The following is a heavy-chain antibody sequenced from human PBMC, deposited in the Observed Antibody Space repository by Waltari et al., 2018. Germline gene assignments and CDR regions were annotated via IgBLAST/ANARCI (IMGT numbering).Heavy chain of an antibody. CDR2: IIPILGLE. CDR1: GGTFSSYA. D-gene: IGHD6-6*01. Sequence: QVQLVQSGAEVKKPGSSVKVSCKASGGTFSSYAISWVRQAPGQGLEWMGGIIPILGLENYEQKFQGRVTITADKSTSTAYMELSSLRSEETAVYYCAGEARTSYFDYWGQGTLVTVSS. CDR3: AGEARTSYFDY. J-gene: IGHJ4*02. V-gene: IGHV1-69*04.